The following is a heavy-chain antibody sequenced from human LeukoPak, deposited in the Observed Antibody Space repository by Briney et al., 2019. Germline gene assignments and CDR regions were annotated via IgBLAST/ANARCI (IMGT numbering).Heavy chain of an antibody. CDR1: GGSISSGGSY. D-gene: IGHD4-23*01. CDR3: ARDRVTPKRGGYYYGMDV. Sequence: SQTLSLTCTVSGGSISSGGSYWSWSRQHPGKGLEWIGYIYYGGSTYYNPSLKSRVSISVYTSKNQSSLKLSSVTAADTAVYYCARDRVTPKRGGYYYGMDVWGQGTTVTVSS. CDR2: IYYGGST. J-gene: IGHJ6*02. V-gene: IGHV4-31*03.